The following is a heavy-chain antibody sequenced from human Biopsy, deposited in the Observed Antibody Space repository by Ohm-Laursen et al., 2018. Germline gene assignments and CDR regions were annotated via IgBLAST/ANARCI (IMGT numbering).Heavy chain of an antibody. D-gene: IGHD4-17*01. CDR1: GYPFITYG. CDR3: ARDPHGEGRDYGSYFDY. Sequence: ASEKVSCKASGYPFITYGISWVRQAPGQGLEWMEWISAYNGHTKFARKFQDRVTMTTDTSTTTAYMDLRSLRSDDTAVYYCARDPHGEGRDYGSYFDYWGQGTLVTVSS. J-gene: IGHJ4*02. V-gene: IGHV1-18*01. CDR2: ISAYNGHT.